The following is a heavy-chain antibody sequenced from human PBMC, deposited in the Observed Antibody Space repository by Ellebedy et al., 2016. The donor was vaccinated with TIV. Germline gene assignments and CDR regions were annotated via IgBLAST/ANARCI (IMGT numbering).Heavy chain of an antibody. CDR3: ARVPYGDYSGYYYYGMDV. CDR2: ISSSSSYT. J-gene: IGHJ6*02. Sequence: GGSLRLXXAASGFTFSDYYMSWIRQAPGKGLEWVSYISSSSSYTNYADSVKGRFTISRDNAKNSLYLQMNSLRAEDTAVYYCARVPYGDYSGYYYYGMDVWGQGTTVTVSS. D-gene: IGHD4-17*01. CDR1: GFTFSDYY. V-gene: IGHV3-11*05.